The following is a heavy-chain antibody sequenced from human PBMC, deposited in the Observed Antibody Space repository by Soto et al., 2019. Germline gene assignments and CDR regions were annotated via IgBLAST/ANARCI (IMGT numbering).Heavy chain of an antibody. J-gene: IGHJ4*02. Sequence: PGESLKISCKGSGCTFTNYWIAWVRQMPGKGLEWMGIIYPGDSNTRYSPSFQGQVTISADKSISTAYLQWSSLKASDTAMYYCARRDCSGGSCYGAYWGQGTPVTVSS. CDR2: IYPGDSNT. V-gene: IGHV5-51*01. D-gene: IGHD2-15*01. CDR3: ARRDCSGGSCYGAY. CDR1: GCTFTNYW.